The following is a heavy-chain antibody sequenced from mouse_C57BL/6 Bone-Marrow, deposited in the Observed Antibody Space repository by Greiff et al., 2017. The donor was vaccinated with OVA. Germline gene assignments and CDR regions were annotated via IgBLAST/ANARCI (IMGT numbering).Heavy chain of an antibody. CDR1: GFTFSDYG. V-gene: IGHV5-15*04. CDR3: ARLDGYYPFAY. CDR2: ISNLAYSI. D-gene: IGHD2-3*01. Sequence: VMLVESGGGLVQPGGSLKLSCAASGFTFSDYGMAWVRQAPRKGPEWVAFISNLAYSIYYADTVTGRFTISRENAKNTLYLEMSSLRSEDTAMYYCARLDGYYPFAYWGQGTLVTVSA. J-gene: IGHJ3*01.